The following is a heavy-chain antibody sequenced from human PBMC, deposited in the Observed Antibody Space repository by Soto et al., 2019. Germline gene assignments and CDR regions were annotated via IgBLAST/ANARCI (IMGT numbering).Heavy chain of an antibody. CDR2: IYWADDR. CDR3: ALPGPSKCYSFDY. CDR1: GFSLSTSGVG. V-gene: IGHV2-5*02. Sequence: QITLKESGPTLVKPTQTLTLTCTFSGFSLSTSGVGVGWLRQPPGTGLGLLAIIYWADDRRYRPSLKGRLTITKNTSKNHVVLTMTNMDPVDTATYYCALPGPSKCYSFDYWGQGTLVTVSS. J-gene: IGHJ4*02.